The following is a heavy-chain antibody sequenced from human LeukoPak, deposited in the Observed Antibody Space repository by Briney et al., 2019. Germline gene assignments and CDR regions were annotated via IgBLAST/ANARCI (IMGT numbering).Heavy chain of an antibody. J-gene: IGHJ4*02. Sequence: SETLSLTCTVSGGSISSSSYYWGWIRQPPGKGLEWIGSIYYSGSTYYNPSLKSRVTISVDTSKNQFSLKLSSVTAADTAVYYCARSSYYYDSSGYQNHFDYWGQGTLVTVSS. CDR3: ARSSYYYDSSGYQNHFDY. V-gene: IGHV4-39*01. CDR1: GGSISSSSYY. CDR2: IYYSGST. D-gene: IGHD3-22*01.